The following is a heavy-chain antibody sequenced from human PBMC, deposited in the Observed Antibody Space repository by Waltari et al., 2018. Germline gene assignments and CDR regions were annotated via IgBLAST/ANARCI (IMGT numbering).Heavy chain of an antibody. CDR3: AKDGQDIVVVVDAHYYYGMDV. Sequence: EVQLVESGGGLVQPGGSLRLSCAASGFTFSSYAMSWVRQAPGKGLEWVSAISGSGGSTYYADSVKGRFTISRDNSKNTLYLQMNSLRAEDTAVYYCAKDGQDIVVVVDAHYYYGMDVWGQGTTVTVSS. CDR2: ISGSGGST. V-gene: IGHV3-23*04. CDR1: GFTFSSYA. J-gene: IGHJ6*02. D-gene: IGHD2-15*01.